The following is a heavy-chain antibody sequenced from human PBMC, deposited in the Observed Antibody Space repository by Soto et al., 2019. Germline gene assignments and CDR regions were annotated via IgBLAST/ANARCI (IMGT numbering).Heavy chain of an antibody. CDR3: AGATSHQWYYMDV. CDR2: ISGSGGST. Sequence: GGSLRLSGAASGFTFSSYARSWVRQAPGKGLEWVSAISGSGGSTYYADSVKGRFTISRDNSKNTLYLQMNSLRAEDTAVYYCAGATSHQWYYMDVWGKGTTVTVSS. D-gene: IGHD1-26*01. J-gene: IGHJ6*03. CDR1: GFTFSSYA. V-gene: IGHV3-23*01.